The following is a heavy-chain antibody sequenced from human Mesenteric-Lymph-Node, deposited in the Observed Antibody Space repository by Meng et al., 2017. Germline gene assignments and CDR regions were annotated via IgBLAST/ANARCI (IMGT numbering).Heavy chain of an antibody. CDR3: ARDRGYSYGFNWFDP. J-gene: IGHJ5*02. D-gene: IGHD5-18*01. Sequence: SETLSLTCTVSGGSISDTSYYWGWIRQPPGKGLEWIGSIFYNGNIFYNPSLKGRVTISGDTSKNQLSLRLDSVTAADTAVYYCARDRGYSYGFNWFDPWGQGTLVTVSS. CDR1: GGSISDTSYY. V-gene: IGHV4-39*07. CDR2: IFYNGNI.